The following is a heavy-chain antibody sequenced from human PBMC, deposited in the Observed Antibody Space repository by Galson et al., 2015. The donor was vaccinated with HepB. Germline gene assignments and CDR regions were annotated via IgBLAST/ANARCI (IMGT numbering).Heavy chain of an antibody. V-gene: IGHV4-4*07. CDR1: GGSISSYY. CDR2: IYTSGST. Sequence: ETLSLTCTVSGGSISSYYWSWIRQPAGKGLEWIGRIYTSGSTNYNPSLKSRVTMSVDTSKNQFSLKLSSVTAADTAVYYCARDDAIPGYSSSLYYFDYWGQGTLVTVSS. CDR3: ARDDAIPGYSSSLYYFDY. D-gene: IGHD6-13*01. J-gene: IGHJ4*02.